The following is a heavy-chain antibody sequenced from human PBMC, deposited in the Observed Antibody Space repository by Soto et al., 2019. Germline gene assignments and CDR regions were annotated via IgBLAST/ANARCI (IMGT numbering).Heavy chain of an antibody. CDR1: GFTFSRYG. J-gene: IGHJ4*02. V-gene: IGHV3-33*01. CDR3: ARDLEGPFDY. Sequence: QVQLVESGGGVVQPGRSLRLSCAASGFTFSRYGMHWVRQAPGKGLEWVAVIWYDGSNKYYADSVKGRFTISRDNSKNTLYLRMNSLRAEDTAVYYCARDLEGPFDYWGQGTLVTVSS. D-gene: IGHD1-1*01. CDR2: IWYDGSNK.